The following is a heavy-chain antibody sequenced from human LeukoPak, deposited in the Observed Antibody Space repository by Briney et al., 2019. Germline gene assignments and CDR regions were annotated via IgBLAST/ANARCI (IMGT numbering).Heavy chain of an antibody. CDR1: GGTFSSYA. J-gene: IGHJ3*02. CDR2: IIPILGIA. D-gene: IGHD3-10*01. Sequence: SVKVSCKASGGTFSSYAISWVRQAPGQGLEWMGRIIPILGIANYAQKFQGRVTITADKSTSTAYMELSSLRSEDTAVYYCASPTYYYGSDAFDIWGQGTMVTVSS. V-gene: IGHV1-69*04. CDR3: ASPTYYYGSDAFDI.